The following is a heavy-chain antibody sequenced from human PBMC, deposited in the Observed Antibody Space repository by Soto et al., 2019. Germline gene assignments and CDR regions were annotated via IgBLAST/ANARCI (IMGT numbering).Heavy chain of an antibody. D-gene: IGHD2-2*01. CDR2: IIPISGTA. Sequence: QVQLVQSGAEVKKPGSSVKVSCKASGGTFSSYAISWVRQAPGQGLEWMGGIIPISGTANYAQKFQGRVTITADESTNMELCSLRSEDTAVYYCARSQGSSTSLEIYYYYYYGMDVWGQGTTVTVSS. J-gene: IGHJ6*02. V-gene: IGHV1-69*01. CDR3: ARSQGSSTSLEIYYYYYYGMDV. CDR1: GGTFSSYA.